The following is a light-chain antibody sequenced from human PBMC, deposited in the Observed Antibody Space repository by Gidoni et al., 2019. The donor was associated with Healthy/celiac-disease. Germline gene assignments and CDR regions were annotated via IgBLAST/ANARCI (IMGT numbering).Light chain of an antibody. CDR3: QQSDSTPLT. J-gene: IGKJ4*01. V-gene: IGKV1-39*01. Sequence: DIKTTQSPSSLSASVGDRVTITCRASQSISSYLKWYQQKPGKAPILLIYGASSLQSGVTSRFSGSGSGTDFTLTISSLQPEDFATYYCQQSDSTPLTFGGGTKVEIK. CDR2: GAS. CDR1: QSISSY.